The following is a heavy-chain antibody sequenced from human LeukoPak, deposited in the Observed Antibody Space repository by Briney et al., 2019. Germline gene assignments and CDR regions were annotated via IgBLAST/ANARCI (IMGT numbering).Heavy chain of an antibody. V-gene: IGHV3-23*01. CDR1: GFTFSSYA. Sequence: GGSLRLSCAASGFTFSSYAMSWVRQAPGKGLEWVSAISGRGGSTYYADSVKGRFTISRDNSKNTLYLQMNSLRAEDTAVYYCAKTYCSGGSCYWYFDLWGRGTLVTVSS. J-gene: IGHJ2*01. CDR3: AKTYCSGGSCYWYFDL. CDR2: ISGRGGST. D-gene: IGHD2-15*01.